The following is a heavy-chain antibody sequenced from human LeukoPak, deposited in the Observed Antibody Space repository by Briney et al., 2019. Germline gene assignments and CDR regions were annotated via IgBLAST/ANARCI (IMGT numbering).Heavy chain of an antibody. Sequence: PGGSLRLSCAASGFTFGSYAMSWVRQAPGKGLEWVSVISGGGGTTYYADSVKGRFTISRDNSKNTLYLQMNSLRAEDTAIYYCAKLNGGSCFAVYVNWGQRERVTVSS. CDR1: GFTFGSYA. J-gene: IGHJ4*02. CDR3: AKLNGGSCFAVYVN. D-gene: IGHD2-15*01. CDR2: ISGGGGTT. V-gene: IGHV3-23*01.